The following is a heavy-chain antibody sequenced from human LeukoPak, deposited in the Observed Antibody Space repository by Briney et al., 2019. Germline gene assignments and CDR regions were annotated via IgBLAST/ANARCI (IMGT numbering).Heavy chain of an antibody. CDR2: MNPNSGNT. J-gene: IGHJ4*02. Sequence: GAPVKVSCKASGYTFTSYDINWVRQATGQGLEWMGWMNPNSGNTGYAQKFQGRVTITRNTSISTAYMELSSLRSEDTAVYYCARDYCSSTSCYKRTFNYWGQGTLVTVSS. V-gene: IGHV1-8*03. CDR1: GYTFTSYD. CDR3: ARDYCSSTSCYKRTFNY. D-gene: IGHD2-2*02.